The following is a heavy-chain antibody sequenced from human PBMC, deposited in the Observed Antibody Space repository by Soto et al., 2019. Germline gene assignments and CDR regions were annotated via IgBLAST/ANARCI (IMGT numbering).Heavy chain of an antibody. CDR3: ARWSYLDY. J-gene: IGHJ4*02. D-gene: IGHD3-3*01. Sequence: GESLKISCAASGFSFGSYALSWVRQAPGKGLEWVSTISGSDGKTFYADSVKGRFSISRDTSQSTLYLQMNSLRADDTAMYYCARWSYLDYWGQGALVTVSS. CDR2: ISGSDGKT. V-gene: IGHV3-23*01. CDR1: GFSFGSYA.